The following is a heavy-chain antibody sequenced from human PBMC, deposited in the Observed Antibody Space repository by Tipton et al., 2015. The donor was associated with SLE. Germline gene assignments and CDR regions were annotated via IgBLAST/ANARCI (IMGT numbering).Heavy chain of an antibody. CDR3: ARGQKRLGAYFDY. Sequence: TLSLTCAVSGYSITYDHNWGWIRQPPGKGLEWIGYIYYSGSTNYNPSLKSRVTISVDTSKNQFSLKRSSVTAADTAVYYCARGQKRLGAYFDYWGQGTLVTVSS. CDR2: IYYSGST. D-gene: IGHD3-16*01. V-gene: IGHV4-38-2*01. CDR1: GYSITYDHN. J-gene: IGHJ4*02.